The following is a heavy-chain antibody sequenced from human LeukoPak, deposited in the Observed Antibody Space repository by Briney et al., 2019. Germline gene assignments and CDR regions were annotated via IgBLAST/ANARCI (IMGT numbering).Heavy chain of an antibody. CDR1: GFTFSDYY. Sequence: PGGSLRLSCAASGFTFSDYYMSWIRQAPGKGLEWVSSISSSSSYIYYADSVKGRFTISRDNAKNSLYLQMNSLRAEDTAVYYCARALTIFGVVIYAFDIWGQGTMVTVSS. CDR3: ARALTIFGVVIYAFDI. J-gene: IGHJ3*02. CDR2: ISSSSSYI. D-gene: IGHD3-3*01. V-gene: IGHV3-11*06.